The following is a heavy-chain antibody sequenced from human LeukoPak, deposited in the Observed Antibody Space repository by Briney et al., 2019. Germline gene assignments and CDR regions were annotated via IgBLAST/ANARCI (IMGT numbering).Heavy chain of an antibody. Sequence: GASVKVSCKASGYTFTNYYMHWVRQAPGQGLEWMGIINPSGGSTSYAQKFQGRVTMTRDTSTSTVYMELSSLRSEDTAVYYCARDMVERDDSSGYYSPYYFDYWGQGTLVTVSS. J-gene: IGHJ4*02. CDR2: INPSGGST. D-gene: IGHD3-22*01. CDR1: GYTFTNYY. CDR3: ARDMVERDDSSGYYSPYYFDY. V-gene: IGHV1-46*01.